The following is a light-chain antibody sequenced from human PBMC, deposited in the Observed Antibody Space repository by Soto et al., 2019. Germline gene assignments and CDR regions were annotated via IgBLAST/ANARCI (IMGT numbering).Light chain of an antibody. Sequence: EIVWTQSAGTLSLSPGARATVSGRASQIVSSTYLAWFQQKPGQAPRLLIFGASTRATGIPARFSGSGSGTDFTLTISSLQSEDFGVYFCQQYDNWPLTFGGGTKLDIK. J-gene: IGKJ4*01. V-gene: IGKV3-20*01. CDR2: GAS. CDR1: QIVSSTY. CDR3: QQYDNWPLT.